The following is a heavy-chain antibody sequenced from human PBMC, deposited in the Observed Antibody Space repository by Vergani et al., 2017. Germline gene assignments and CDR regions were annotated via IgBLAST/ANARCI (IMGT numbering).Heavy chain of an antibody. Sequence: EVQLVESGGGLVKPGGSLRLSCAASGFTFSSYSMNWVRQAPGKGLEWVSSISSSSSYIYYADSVKGRFTISRDNAKNSLYLQMNSLRAGDTAVYYCAKDFFPGLGVPDAFDIWGQGTMVTVSS. CDR3: AKDFFPGLGVPDAFDI. V-gene: IGHV3-21*01. CDR1: GFTFSSYS. J-gene: IGHJ3*02. CDR2: ISSSSSYI. D-gene: IGHD2-8*02.